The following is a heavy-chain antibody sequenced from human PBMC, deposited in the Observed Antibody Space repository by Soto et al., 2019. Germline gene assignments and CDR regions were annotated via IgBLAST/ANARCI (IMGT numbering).Heavy chain of an antibody. CDR1: GFTFSSYA. D-gene: IGHD3-22*01. CDR2: ISGSGGST. V-gene: IGHV3-23*01. Sequence: HPGGSLRLSCAASGFTFSSYAMSWVRQAPGKGLEWVSAISGSGGSTYYADSVKGRFTISRDNSKNTLYLQMNSLRAEDTAVYYCAKDRRITMIEPPFDYWGQGTLVTVSS. J-gene: IGHJ4*02. CDR3: AKDRRITMIEPPFDY.